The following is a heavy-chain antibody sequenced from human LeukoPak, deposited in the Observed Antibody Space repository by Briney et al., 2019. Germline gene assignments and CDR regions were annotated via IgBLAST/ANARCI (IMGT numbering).Heavy chain of an antibody. CDR2: IYSGGST. D-gene: IGHD4-17*01. Sequence: GGSLGLSCAASGFTVSSNYMSWVRQAPGKGLEWASVIYSGGSTYYADSVKGRFTISRDNSKNTLYLQMNSLRAEDTAVYYCATDDYGDYVGGQGTLVTVSS. CDR3: ATDDYGDYV. CDR1: GFTVSSNY. V-gene: IGHV3-66*01. J-gene: IGHJ4*02.